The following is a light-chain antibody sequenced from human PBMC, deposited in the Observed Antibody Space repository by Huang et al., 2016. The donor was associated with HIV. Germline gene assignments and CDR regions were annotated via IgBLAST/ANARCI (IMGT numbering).Light chain of an antibody. CDR1: QNINTY. CDR2: DAS. J-gene: IGKJ4*01. Sequence: EIVLTQSPVTLSMSPGQRATLSCRASQNINTYLAWYQQKPGQAPRLLIYDASNRATGIPARFSGGGSGTYFTLTISSLEPEDFVVYFCQQRTSWPLTFGGGT. CDR3: QQRTSWPLT. V-gene: IGKV3-11*01.